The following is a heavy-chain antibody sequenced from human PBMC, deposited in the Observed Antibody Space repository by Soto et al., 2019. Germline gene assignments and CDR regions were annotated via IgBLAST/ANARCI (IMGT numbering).Heavy chain of an antibody. Sequence: QVQLQQWGAGLLKPSETLSLTCAVYGGSFSGYYWSWIRQPPGKGLEWIGEINHSGSTNYNPSLKSRVTISVDTSKNQFSLKLSSVTAADTAVYYCARGRGNSGWYFDLWGRGTLVTVSS. CDR3: ARGRGNSGWYFDL. CDR1: GGSFSGYY. V-gene: IGHV4-34*01. J-gene: IGHJ2*01. CDR2: INHSGST. D-gene: IGHD2-21*02.